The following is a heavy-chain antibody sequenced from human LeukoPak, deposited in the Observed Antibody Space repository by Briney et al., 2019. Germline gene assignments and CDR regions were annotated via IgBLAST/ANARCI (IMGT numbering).Heavy chain of an antibody. CDR3: ARRMGLTINWFDP. CDR1: GGSISSSSYY. CDR2: IYYSGST. D-gene: IGHD3-9*01. Sequence: PSETLSLTCTVSGGSISSSSYYWGWIRQPPGKGLEGIGSIYYSGSTYYNPSLKSRVTISVYTSKNQFSLKLSSVTAADTAVYYCARRMGLTINWFDPWGQGTLVTVSS. V-gene: IGHV4-39*01. J-gene: IGHJ5*02.